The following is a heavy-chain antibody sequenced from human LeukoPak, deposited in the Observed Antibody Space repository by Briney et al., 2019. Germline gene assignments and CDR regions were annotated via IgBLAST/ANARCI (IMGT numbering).Heavy chain of an antibody. D-gene: IGHD3-3*01. Sequence: SVMVSCKASGGTFSSYAISWVRQAPGQGLEWMGRIIPIFGTANYAQKFQGRVTITADESTSTAYMELSSLRSEDTAVYYCARVGYDFWSGYYSFDYWGQGTLVTVSS. CDR3: ARVGYDFWSGYYSFDY. CDR1: GGTFSSYA. V-gene: IGHV1-69*13. J-gene: IGHJ4*02. CDR2: IIPIFGTA.